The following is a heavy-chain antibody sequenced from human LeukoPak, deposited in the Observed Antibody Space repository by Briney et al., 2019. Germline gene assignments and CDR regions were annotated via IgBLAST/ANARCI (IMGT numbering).Heavy chain of an antibody. CDR1: GYTFTSYD. CDR3: ARGSLIVPRMDV. Sequence: ASVKVSCKASGYTFTSYDINWVRQATGQGLEWMGWMNPNSGNTGYAQKFQGRVTMTRSTSISTAYMELSSLRSEDTAVYYCARGSLIVPRMDVWGKGTTVTVSS. J-gene: IGHJ6*03. V-gene: IGHV1-8*01. D-gene: IGHD2-8*01. CDR2: MNPNSGNT.